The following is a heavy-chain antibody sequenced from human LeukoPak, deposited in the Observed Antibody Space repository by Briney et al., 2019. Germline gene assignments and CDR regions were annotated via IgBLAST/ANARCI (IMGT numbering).Heavy chain of an antibody. J-gene: IGHJ5*02. CDR1: GGSISSSSYY. CDR2: INHSGST. Sequence: SETLSLTCTVSGGSISSSSYYWDWIRQPPGKGLEWIGEINHSGSTNYNPSLKSRVTISVDTSKNQFSLKLSSVIAADTAVYYCARAYCGGGDCYHSRGWFDTWGQGTLVTVSS. D-gene: IGHD2-21*02. CDR3: ARAYCGGGDCYHSRGWFDT. V-gene: IGHV4-39*07.